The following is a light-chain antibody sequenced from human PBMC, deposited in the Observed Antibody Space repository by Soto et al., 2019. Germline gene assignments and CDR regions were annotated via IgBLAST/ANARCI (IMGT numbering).Light chain of an antibody. CDR1: QSVSNY. CDR2: GAS. CDR3: QQYHNWPPLT. V-gene: IGKV3-15*01. J-gene: IGKJ4*01. Sequence: EMVMTQSPATLSVSPGERATLSCRASQSVSNYLAWYQQKPGQAPRLLIYGASTRATGIPARFSGGGSATEFTLTISSLQSEDFAVYYCQQYHNWPPLTFGGGTKVEIK.